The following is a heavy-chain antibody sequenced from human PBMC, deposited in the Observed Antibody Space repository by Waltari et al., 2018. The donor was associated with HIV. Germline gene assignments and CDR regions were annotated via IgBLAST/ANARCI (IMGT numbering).Heavy chain of an antibody. D-gene: IGHD3-16*01. CDR1: GYAFKADV. V-gene: IGHV1-3*04. CDR2: INTNIDET. Sequence: QVQLVQSGAEVKKPGAAVNVSCKAYGYAFKADVLHWVRQAPGQRPEWMGRINTNIDETKYSQKFQGRVTITRDTSASTVYMELSSLRSEDTAVYYCARVYGELWLNYFDYWGQGTLVTVSS. CDR3: ARVYGELWLNYFDY. J-gene: IGHJ4*02.